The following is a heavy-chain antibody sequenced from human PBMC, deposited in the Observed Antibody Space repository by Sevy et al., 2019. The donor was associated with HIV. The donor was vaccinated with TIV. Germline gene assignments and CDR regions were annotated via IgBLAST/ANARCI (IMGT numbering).Heavy chain of an antibody. Sequence: ASVKVSCKASGYTFSSYNMHWVRQAPGQGLEWMGIINPSGGSTIYAQKFQGRVTMTRDTSTSTVYMELSSLRSEDTAVYYCARDRARALWFGELYGMDVWGQGTTVTVSS. J-gene: IGHJ6*02. CDR1: GYTFSSYN. CDR2: INPSGGST. CDR3: ARDRARALWFGELYGMDV. V-gene: IGHV1-46*01. D-gene: IGHD3-10*01.